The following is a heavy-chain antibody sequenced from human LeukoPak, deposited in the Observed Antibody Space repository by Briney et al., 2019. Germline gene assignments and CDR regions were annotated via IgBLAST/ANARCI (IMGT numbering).Heavy chain of an antibody. CDR1: GGTFSIYA. J-gene: IGHJ5*02. Sequence: PSVKVSCKASGGTFSIYAISWVPQAPGQGLEWMGRIIPTFGIANYAQKLQGRVTITADKPTSTAYMELSSLRSEDTAVYYCASAVGEGEMATINDWFDPWGQGTLVTVSS. D-gene: IGHD5-24*01. V-gene: IGHV1-69*04. CDR2: IIPTFGIA. CDR3: ASAVGEGEMATINDWFDP.